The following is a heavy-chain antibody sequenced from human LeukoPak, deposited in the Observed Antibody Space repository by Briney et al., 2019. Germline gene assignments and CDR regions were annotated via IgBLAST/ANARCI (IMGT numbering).Heavy chain of an antibody. CDR3: ARYSSSWSSFDY. J-gene: IGHJ4*02. V-gene: IGHV4-59*01. Sequence: KPSETLSLTCTVSGGSISSYYWSWIRQPPGKGLEWIGYIYYSGSTNYNPSLKSRVTISVDTSKNQFSLKLSSVTAADTAVYYCARYSSSWSSFDYWGQGTLVTVSS. CDR1: GGSISSYY. D-gene: IGHD6-13*01. CDR2: IYYSGST.